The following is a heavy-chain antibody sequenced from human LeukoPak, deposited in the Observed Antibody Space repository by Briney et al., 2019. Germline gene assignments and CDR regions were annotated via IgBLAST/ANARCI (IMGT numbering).Heavy chain of an antibody. CDR1: GFTFSDYS. V-gene: IGHV3-48*01. CDR2: IVSSSHVT. J-gene: IGHJ3*01. D-gene: IGHD7-27*01. Sequence: GGSLRLSCAASGFTFSDYSMNWVRQPPGKGPEWLSYIVSSSHVTHYADSVMGRFTISRDIAKSSLYLQVDSLRTDDTAVYYCAREDDDWGPNTFDWWGPGTKVTVS. CDR3: AREDDDWGPNTFDW.